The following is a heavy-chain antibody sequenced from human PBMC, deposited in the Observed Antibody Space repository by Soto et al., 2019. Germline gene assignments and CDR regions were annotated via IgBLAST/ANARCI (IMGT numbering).Heavy chain of an antibody. CDR1: GFTFSSYA. Sequence: GGSLRLSCAASGFTFSSYAMSWVRQAPGKGLEWVSAISGSGGSTYYADSVKGRFTISRDNSKNTLYLQMNSLRAEDTAVYYCAKDLARSDYSNYVYYYYGMDVWGQGTTVTVSS. D-gene: IGHD4-4*01. V-gene: IGHV3-23*01. CDR3: AKDLARSDYSNYVYYYYGMDV. J-gene: IGHJ6*02. CDR2: ISGSGGST.